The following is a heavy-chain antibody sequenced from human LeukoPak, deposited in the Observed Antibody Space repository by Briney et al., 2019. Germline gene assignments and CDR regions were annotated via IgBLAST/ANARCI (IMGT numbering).Heavy chain of an antibody. CDR3: ARGNKVRSGYYYDYYYGMDV. D-gene: IGHD3-3*01. Sequence: SGTLSLTCAVSGGSISSSNWWSWVRQPPGKGLEWIGEIYHSGSTNYNPSLKSRVTISVDKSKNQFSLKLSSVTAADTAVYYCARGNKVRSGYYYDYYYGMDVWGQGTTVTVSS. CDR2: IYHSGST. J-gene: IGHJ6*02. V-gene: IGHV4-4*02. CDR1: GGSISSSNW.